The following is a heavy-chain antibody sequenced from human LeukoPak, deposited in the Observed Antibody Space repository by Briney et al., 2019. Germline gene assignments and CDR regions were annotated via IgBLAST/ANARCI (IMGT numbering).Heavy chain of an antibody. V-gene: IGHV3-7*01. Sequence: GGSLRLSCTASGFTFSIFWMSWVRQAPGKGLEWVAKIEGDGSDKYYVDSVKGRFTISRDNAKKSLYLQMNSLRAEDTAVYYCARGGKRFDPRGQGTLVTVSS. D-gene: IGHD3-16*01. CDR3: ARGGKRFDP. CDR2: IEGDGSDK. J-gene: IGHJ5*02. CDR1: GFTFSIFW.